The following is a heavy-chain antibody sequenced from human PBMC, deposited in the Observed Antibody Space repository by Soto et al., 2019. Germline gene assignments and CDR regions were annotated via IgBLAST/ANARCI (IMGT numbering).Heavy chain of an antibody. J-gene: IGHJ5*02. CDR2: IIPILGIA. D-gene: IGHD3-10*01. Sequence: SVKVSCKASGGTFSSYTISWVRQAPGQGLEWMGRIIPILGIANYARKFQGRVTITADKSTSTAYMELSSLRSEDTAVYYCARDYGSGSYYKIGNWFDPWGQGTLVTVSS. V-gene: IGHV1-69*04. CDR1: GGTFSSYT. CDR3: ARDYGSGSYYKIGNWFDP.